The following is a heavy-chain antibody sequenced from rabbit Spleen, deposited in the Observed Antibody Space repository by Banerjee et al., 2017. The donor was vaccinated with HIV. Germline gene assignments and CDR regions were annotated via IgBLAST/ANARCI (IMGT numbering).Heavy chain of an antibody. CDR2: IYAGSSGST. CDR3: ARDDGVSSAILYFDL. D-gene: IGHD8-1*01. CDR1: GFSFSGGYY. V-gene: IGHV1S40*01. Sequence: QSLEESGGDLVKPGASLTLTCTASGFSFSGGYYMCWVRQAPGKGLEWIACIYAGSSGSTGYASWAKGRFTISKTSSTTVTLQMTSLTVADTATYFCARDDGVSSAILYFDLWGPGTLVTVS. J-gene: IGHJ4*01.